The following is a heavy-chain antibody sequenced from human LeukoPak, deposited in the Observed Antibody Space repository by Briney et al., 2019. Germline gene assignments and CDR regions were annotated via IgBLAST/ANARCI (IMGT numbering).Heavy chain of an antibody. J-gene: IGHJ4*02. Sequence: GGSLRLPCAASGFTFSSYTMSWVRQAPGKGLEWVSTITTSDGNTYYADSVKGRFTVSRGNSKNTLFLQMNSLRAEDTAVYYCAKDGGLWVSAHWGDSWGRGTLVTVSS. CDR3: AKDGGLWVSAHWGDS. V-gene: IGHV3-23*01. D-gene: IGHD7-27*01. CDR1: GFTFSSYT. CDR2: ITTSDGNT.